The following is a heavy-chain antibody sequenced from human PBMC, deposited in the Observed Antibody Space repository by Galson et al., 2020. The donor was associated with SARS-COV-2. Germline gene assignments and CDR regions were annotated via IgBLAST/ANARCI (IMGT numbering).Heavy chain of an antibody. J-gene: IGHJ4*02. CDR1: GFTFYSHA. CDR2: ISFDGNKK. D-gene: IGHD2-8*02. V-gene: IGHV3-30*18. CDR3: VKDRRDTWSFDF. Sequence: QLGESLKISCAASGFTFYSHAMHWVRQAPGKGLEYVAFISFDGNKKDYIDSVRGRFTISRDNSNNMVYLHMNSLRVEDTAVYYCVKDRRDTWSFDFWGQGTLVAVSS.